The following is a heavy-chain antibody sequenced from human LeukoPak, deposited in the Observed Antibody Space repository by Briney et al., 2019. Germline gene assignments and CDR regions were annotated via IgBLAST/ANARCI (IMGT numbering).Heavy chain of an antibody. CDR1: GFTFSSYG. CDR3: AKLLRDVTIYDF. V-gene: IGHV3-23*01. D-gene: IGHD5-24*01. CDR2: ISGSGGST. Sequence: GGTLRLSCAASGFTFSSYGMSWVRQAPGKGLEWVSAISGSGGSTYYADSVKGRFTISRDNTKNSLFLQMNSLRAEDAAFYYCAKLLRDVTIYDFWGHGTLVTVSS. J-gene: IGHJ4*01.